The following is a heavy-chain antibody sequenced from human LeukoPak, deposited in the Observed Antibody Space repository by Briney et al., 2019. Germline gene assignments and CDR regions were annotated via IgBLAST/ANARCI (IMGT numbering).Heavy chain of an antibody. Sequence: PGGSLRLSCAASGFTFSSYSMNWVRQAPGKGLEWVSHITSSSGSIYYADSVKGRFTISRDNAKNSLFLQMNSLRAEDTAVYYCARDRVYAFDIWGQGTVVTVSS. V-gene: IGHV3-48*01. CDR3: ARDRVYAFDI. CDR2: ITSSSGSI. J-gene: IGHJ3*02. CDR1: GFTFSSYS.